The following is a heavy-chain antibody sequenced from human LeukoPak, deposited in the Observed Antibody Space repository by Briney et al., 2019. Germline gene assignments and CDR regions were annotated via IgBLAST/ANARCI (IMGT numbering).Heavy chain of an antibody. V-gene: IGHV1-46*01. CDR2: INPSGGST. D-gene: IGHD5-24*01. Sequence: ASVKVSCKASGYTFTSYYMHWVRQAPGQGLEWMGIINPSGGSTSYAQKFQGRVTMTRDTSTSTVHMELSSLRSEDTAVYYCARDERLQWIVDYWGQGTLVTVSS. CDR1: GYTFTSYY. J-gene: IGHJ4*02. CDR3: ARDERLQWIVDY.